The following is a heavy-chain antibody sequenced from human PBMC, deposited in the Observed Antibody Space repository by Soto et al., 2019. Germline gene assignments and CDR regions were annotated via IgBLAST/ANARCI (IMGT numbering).Heavy chain of an antibody. CDR2: INHSGST. Sequence: FGGYCWSWIRQNPGKGLEWIGEINHSGSTNYNPSLKSRVTISVDTSKNQFSLKLSSVTAADTAVYYCARGRKGHSGYDFDYWGQGTLVTVSS. CDR1: FGGYC. D-gene: IGHD5-12*01. CDR3: ARGRKGHSGYDFDY. V-gene: IGHV4-34*01. J-gene: IGHJ4*02.